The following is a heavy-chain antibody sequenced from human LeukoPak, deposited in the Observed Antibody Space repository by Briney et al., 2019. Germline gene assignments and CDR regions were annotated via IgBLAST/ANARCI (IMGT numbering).Heavy chain of an antibody. J-gene: IGHJ6*02. CDR2: IHYTGIT. V-gene: IGHV4-39*01. CDR3: VRIAADHPKNYFHYGMDV. CDR1: GGSISSSSDY. D-gene: IGHD6-25*01. Sequence: ASETLSLTCTVSGGSISSSSDYWGWVRQAPGRGLEWIGRIHYTGITYYNPTLESRLTISVDTSKNQFSLKLSSVTAADTAVFYCVRIAADHPKNYFHYGMDVWGQGTTVTVSS.